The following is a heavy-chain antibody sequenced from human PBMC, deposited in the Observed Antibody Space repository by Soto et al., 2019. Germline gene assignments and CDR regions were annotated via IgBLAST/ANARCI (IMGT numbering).Heavy chain of an antibody. CDR2: ISYDGSNK. CDR3: AKDGARIVGASAFDY. D-gene: IGHD1-26*01. J-gene: IGHJ4*02. Sequence: QVQLVESGGGVVQPGRSLRLSCAASGFTFSSYGMHWVRQAPGKGLEWVAVISYDGSNKYYADSVKGRFTISRDNSKNTLYLQRNSLRAEDTAVYYCAKDGARIVGASAFDYWGQGTLVTVSS. V-gene: IGHV3-30*18. CDR1: GFTFSSYG.